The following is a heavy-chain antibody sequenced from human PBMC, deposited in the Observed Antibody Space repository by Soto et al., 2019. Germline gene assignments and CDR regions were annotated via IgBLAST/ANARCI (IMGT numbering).Heavy chain of an antibody. CDR3: TTDGPAGGYSYQRADAFDI. CDR2: IKSKTDGGTT. D-gene: IGHD5-18*01. V-gene: IGHV3-15*07. CDR1: SVSNAW. Sequence: SVSNAWMNWVRQAPGKGLGWGGRIKSKTDGGTTEYAAPVKGRFNISRDESKNTLYLQMNSLKTEDTAVYYCTTDGPAGGYSYQRADAFDIWGQGTMVTVSS. J-gene: IGHJ3*02.